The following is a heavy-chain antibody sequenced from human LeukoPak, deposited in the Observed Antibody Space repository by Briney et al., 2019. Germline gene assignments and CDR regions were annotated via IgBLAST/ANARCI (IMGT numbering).Heavy chain of an antibody. Sequence: GGSLRLACAASGFTFNDYAMTWVRQAPGKGLEWVSSISASGAMTYYADSVKGRFTVSRDNSKNTLYLQMSRLTAADTAVYYCAKDRSIATYYTFDRWGQGTLVTVSS. V-gene: IGHV3-23*01. J-gene: IGHJ4*02. CDR2: ISASGAMT. D-gene: IGHD1-26*01. CDR1: GFTFNDYA. CDR3: AKDRSIATYYTFDR.